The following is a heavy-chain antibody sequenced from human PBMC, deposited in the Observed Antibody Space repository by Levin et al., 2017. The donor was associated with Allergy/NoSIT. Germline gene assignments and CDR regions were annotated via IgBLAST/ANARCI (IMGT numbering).Heavy chain of an antibody. CDR3: ARGGPPNYDYNWGSYRDGYVDY. D-gene: IGHD3-16*02. Sequence: PGGSLRLSCTGSGFTFGDYAMSWVRQAPGKGLEWVGFIRNKAHGGTTEYAASVKGRLTISRDDSKSIAYLQMNSLKTEDTAVYFCARGGPPNYDYNWGSYRDGYVDYWGQGNLVTVSS. CDR1: GFTFGDYA. V-gene: IGHV3-49*04. CDR2: IRNKAHGGTT. J-gene: IGHJ4*02.